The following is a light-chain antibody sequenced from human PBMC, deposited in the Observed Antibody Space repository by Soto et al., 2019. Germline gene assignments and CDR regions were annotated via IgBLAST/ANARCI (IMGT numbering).Light chain of an antibody. CDR1: SSDVGGYNY. Sequence: QSVLTQPPSASGSPGQSVTISCTGTSSDVGGYNYVSWYQQYPGKAPKLMIYEVSKRPSGVPDRFSGSKSGTTASLTVSGLQPEDEADYYCTTYAGSNIWVFGGGTKLTVL. J-gene: IGLJ3*02. CDR2: EVS. CDR3: TTYAGSNIWV. V-gene: IGLV2-8*01.